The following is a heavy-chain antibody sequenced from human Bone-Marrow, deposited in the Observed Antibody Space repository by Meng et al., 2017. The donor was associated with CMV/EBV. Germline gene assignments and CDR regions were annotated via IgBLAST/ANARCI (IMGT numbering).Heavy chain of an antibody. CDR2: INHSGST. CDR1: GGPFSGYY. CDR3: AGVYSSSSPGGMDV. J-gene: IGHJ6*04. D-gene: IGHD6-6*01. V-gene: IGHV4-34*01. Sequence: SETLSLTCAVYGGPFSGYYWSWIRQPPGKGLEWIGEINHSGSTNYNPSLKSRVTISVDTSKNLFSLKVSSVTAADTAVYYCAGVYSSSSPGGMDVWGEGTTVTVSS.